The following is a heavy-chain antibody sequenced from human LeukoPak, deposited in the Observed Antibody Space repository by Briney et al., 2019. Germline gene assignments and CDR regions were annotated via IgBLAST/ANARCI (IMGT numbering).Heavy chain of an antibody. CDR2: INPTNGNT. V-gene: IGHV1-18*01. J-gene: IGHJ4*02. CDR1: GYTFSTYW. Sequence: ASVKVFSTASGYTFSTYWSSWVRQAPGHGLEWMGWINPTNGNTNYAQKLQVRVTMTTDTSTSTAYMELRSLRSDDTAVYYCARDEYFDYWGQGTLVTVSS. CDR3: ARDEYFDY.